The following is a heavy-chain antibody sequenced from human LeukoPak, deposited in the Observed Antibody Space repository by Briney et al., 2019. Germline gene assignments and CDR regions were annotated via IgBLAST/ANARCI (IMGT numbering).Heavy chain of an antibody. Sequence: ASVTVSCKTSGYTFIGFYIHWVRQAPGQGLEWMGWINPNSGGTQYSQKFQGSVTMTRDTSIKTVYMDLNRLNSGDTAVYYCARGRSGSSGWYGADYWGQGTLVTVSS. D-gene: IGHD6-19*01. J-gene: IGHJ4*02. CDR3: ARGRSGSSGWYGADY. CDR2: INPNSGGT. CDR1: GYTFIGFY. V-gene: IGHV1-2*04.